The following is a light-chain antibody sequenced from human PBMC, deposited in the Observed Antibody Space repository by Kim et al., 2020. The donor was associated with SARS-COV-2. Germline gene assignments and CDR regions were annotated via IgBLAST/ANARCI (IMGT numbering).Light chain of an antibody. J-gene: IGKJ4*01. V-gene: IGKV3-11*01. CDR1: QSVGSY. CDR2: DAS. Sequence: EIVLTQSPATLSLSPGERATLSCRASQSVGSYLAWYQQKPGQPPRLLIYDASIRATGIPARFSGSGSGTDFTLTISSLEPEDFAVYYCQQRSDWPPLTFGGGTKVEIK. CDR3: QQRSDWPPLT.